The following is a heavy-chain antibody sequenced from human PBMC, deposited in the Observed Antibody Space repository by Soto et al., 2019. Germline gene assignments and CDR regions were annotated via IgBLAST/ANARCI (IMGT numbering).Heavy chain of an antibody. CDR2: IHNSGST. D-gene: IGHD3-22*01. J-gene: IGHJ5*02. CDR3: TAPTSGGYYLGA. CDR1: GSPIHSDGYY. V-gene: IGHV4-31*03. Sequence: PSETLSLTCTVSGSPIHSDGYYWIWIRQHPGKGLESIGFIHNSGSTYYNPSLKSRLTISLDTSKNQFSLKLTSVTAADTAVYYCTAPTSGGYYLGAWGLGTLVTVSS.